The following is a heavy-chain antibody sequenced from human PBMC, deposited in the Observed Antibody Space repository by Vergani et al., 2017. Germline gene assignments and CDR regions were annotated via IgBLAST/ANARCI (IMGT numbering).Heavy chain of an antibody. J-gene: IGHJ6*02. V-gene: IGHV4-59*01. CDR2: IYYSGST. Sequence: QVQLQESGPGLVKPSETLSLTCTVSGGSISSYYWSWIRQPPGKGLEWIGYIYYSGSTNYNPSLKSRVTISVDTSKNQFSLKLSSVTAADTAVYYCARGGWGTVTTFFHYVMDVWGQGTTVTVSS. CDR1: GGSISSYY. CDR3: ARGGWGTVTTFFHYVMDV. D-gene: IGHD4-17*01.